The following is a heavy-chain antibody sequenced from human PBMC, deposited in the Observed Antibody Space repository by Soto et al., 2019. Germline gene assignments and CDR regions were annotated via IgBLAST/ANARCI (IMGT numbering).Heavy chain of an antibody. D-gene: IGHD2-15*01. V-gene: IGHV4-30-4*01. CDR1: GDSISTVDYF. J-gene: IGHJ5*01. Sequence: SETLSLTCSVSGDSISTVDYFWAWIRQPPGQALEYIGYIYKSTPPYYNPSFESRVAISLDTSKSQFSLNVTSVTAADTAVYFCARGRYCLTGRCFPNWFDSWGKGTLVTGSS. CDR3: ARGRYCLTGRCFPNWFDS. CDR2: IYKSTPP.